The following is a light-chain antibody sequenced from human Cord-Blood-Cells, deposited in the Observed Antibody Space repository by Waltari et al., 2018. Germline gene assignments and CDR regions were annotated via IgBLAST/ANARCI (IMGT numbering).Light chain of an antibody. J-gene: IGLJ3*02. CDR2: SNK. CDR3: AAWDDSHWV. V-gene: IGLV1-44*01. Sequence: QSVLTQPPSASGTPGQRVTISCSGSSYNIGRNTVNWYQQLPGTAPKLLIYSNKQGPSGVPDRFSGSKSGTSASLAISGLQSEDEADYYCAAWDDSHWVFGGGTKLTVL. CDR1: SYNIGRNT.